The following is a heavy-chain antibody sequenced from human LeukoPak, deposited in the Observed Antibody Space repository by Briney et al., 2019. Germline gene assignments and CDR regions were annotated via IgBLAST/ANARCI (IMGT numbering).Heavy chain of an antibody. CDR2: IKQDGSEK. Sequence: PGGSLRLSCAASGFTFSSYWMTWVRQAPGKGLEWVAYIKQDGSEKHYVDSVKGRFTISRDNAKNSLYLQMNSLRAEDTAVYYCARVAHRYFDWHNWFDPWGQGTLVTVSS. CDR3: ARVAHRYFDWHNWFDP. J-gene: IGHJ5*02. V-gene: IGHV3-7*01. D-gene: IGHD3-9*01. CDR1: GFTFSSYW.